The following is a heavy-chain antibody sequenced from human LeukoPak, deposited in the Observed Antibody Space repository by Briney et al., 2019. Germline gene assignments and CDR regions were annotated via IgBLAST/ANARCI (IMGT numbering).Heavy chain of an antibody. V-gene: IGHV4-30-2*01. J-gene: IGHJ4*02. CDR1: GGSISSGGYS. CDR3: ARAEQQLVLPDY. CDR2: IYHSGST. D-gene: IGHD6-13*01. Sequence: SETLSLTRAVSGGSISSGGYSWSWIRQPPGKGLEWIGYIYHSGSTYYNPSLKSRVTISVDRSKNQFSLKLSSVTAADTAVYYCARAEQQLVLPDYWGQGTLVTVSS.